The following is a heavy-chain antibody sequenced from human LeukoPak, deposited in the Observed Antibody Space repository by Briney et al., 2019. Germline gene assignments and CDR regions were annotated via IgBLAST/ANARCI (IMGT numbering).Heavy chain of an antibody. V-gene: IGHV3-21*01. CDR1: GFTFSSCS. CDR3: ARVRSGSLDY. Sequence: PGGSLRLSCAASGFTFSSCSMNWVRQAPGKGLEWVSFIRSSSSDIYYADSAKGRFTISRDNAKNSLYLQMDSLRAEDTAVYYCARVRSGSLDYWGQGTLVTVSS. CDR2: IRSSSSDI. D-gene: IGHD1-26*01. J-gene: IGHJ4*02.